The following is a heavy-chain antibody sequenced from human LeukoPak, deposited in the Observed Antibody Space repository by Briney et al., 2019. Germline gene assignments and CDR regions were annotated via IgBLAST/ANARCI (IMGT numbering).Heavy chain of an antibody. V-gene: IGHV3-30*04. CDR1: GFTFSSYA. D-gene: IGHD2-15*01. J-gene: IGHJ4*02. Sequence: PGGSLRLSCAASGFTFSSYAMHWVRQAPGKGLEWVAVISYDGSNKYYADSVKGRFTISRDNSKNTLYLQMNSLRAEDTAVYYCARGPYCSGGSCYLNYWGQGTLVTVSS. CDR2: ISYDGSNK. CDR3: ARGPYCSGGSCYLNY.